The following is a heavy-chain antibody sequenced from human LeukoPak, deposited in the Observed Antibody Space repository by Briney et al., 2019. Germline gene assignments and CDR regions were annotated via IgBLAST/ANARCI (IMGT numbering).Heavy chain of an antibody. CDR1: GYTFTSYA. J-gene: IGHJ6*03. CDR3: ARGSLGYCSSTSCYSEGGYYYMDV. V-gene: IGHV1-69*05. CDR2: IIPIFGTA. Sequence: GASVKVSCKASGYTFTSYAISWVRQAPGQGLEWMGGIIPIFGTANYAQKFQGRVTITTDESTSTAYMELSSLRSEDTAVYYCARGSLGYCSSTSCYSEGGYYYMDVWGKGTTVTVSS. D-gene: IGHD2-2*02.